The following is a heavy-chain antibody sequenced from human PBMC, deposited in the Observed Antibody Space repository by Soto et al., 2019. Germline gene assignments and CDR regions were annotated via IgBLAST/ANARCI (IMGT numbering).Heavy chain of an antibody. CDR1: GFIFGTYG. CDR3: AKETATSVDYYYFYGLDV. Sequence: QGQLVESGGGVVQPGRSLRLSCSASGFIFGTYGMDWVRQAPGKGLEWVALISYDGNKEFYADSVKGRFTISRDNSRNTLYLHMNSLKHEDTAMYYCAKETATSVDYYYFYGLDVWGPGTTVSVSS. J-gene: IGHJ6*02. CDR2: ISYDGNKE. D-gene: IGHD1-1*01. V-gene: IGHV3-30*18.